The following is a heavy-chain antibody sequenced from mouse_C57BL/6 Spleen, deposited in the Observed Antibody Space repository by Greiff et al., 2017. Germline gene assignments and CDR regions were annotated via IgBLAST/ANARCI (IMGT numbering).Heavy chain of an antibody. CDR3: TRGGTGTDYFDY. CDR2: IDPETGGT. J-gene: IGHJ2*01. D-gene: IGHD4-1*01. V-gene: IGHV1-15*01. CDR1: GYTFTDYE. Sequence: VKLQQSGAELVRPGASVTLSCKASGYTFTDYEMHWVKQTPVHGLEWIGAIDPETGGTAYNQKFKGKAILTADKSSSTAYMELRSLTSEDSAVYYCTRGGTGTDYFDYWGQGTTLTVSS.